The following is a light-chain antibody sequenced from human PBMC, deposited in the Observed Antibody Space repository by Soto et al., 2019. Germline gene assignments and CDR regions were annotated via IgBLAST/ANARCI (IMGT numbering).Light chain of an antibody. CDR1: NSDVGAYPY. Sequence: QSALTQPASVSGSPGQSITISCTGTNSDVGAYPYVSWYQQHPGNAPKLLIYEVADRPSGVSDRFSGSKSGNTASLTISALQAEDEAVYFCSSYAGNYNLVFGGGTKLTVL. V-gene: IGLV2-14*03. CDR3: SSYAGNYNLV. CDR2: EVA. J-gene: IGLJ2*01.